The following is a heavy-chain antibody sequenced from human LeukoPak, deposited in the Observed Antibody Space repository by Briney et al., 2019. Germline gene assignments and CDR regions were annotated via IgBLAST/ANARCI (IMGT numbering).Heavy chain of an antibody. CDR3: AKERIQLWSVVDY. CDR2: ISYDGSNK. J-gene: IGHJ4*02. D-gene: IGHD5-18*01. CDR1: GLTFRSYA. Sequence: GGSLRLSCAASGLTFRSYAMHWVRQAPGKGLEWVAVISYDGSNKYYADSVKGRFTISRDNSKNTLYLQMNSLRAEDTAVYYCAKERIQLWSVVDYWGQGTLVTVSS. V-gene: IGHV3-30*18.